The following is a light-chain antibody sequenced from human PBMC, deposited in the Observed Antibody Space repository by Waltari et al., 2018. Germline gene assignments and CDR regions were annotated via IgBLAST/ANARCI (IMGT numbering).Light chain of an antibody. J-gene: IGKJ2*01. V-gene: IGKV1-5*03. CDR3: QQFNTYPYT. CDR2: QSS. Sequence: DIPMTQSPSTLSASVGDSITITCRDRPSISYYLASYQQKPGRAPKLLIYQSSNLESGVPSRFSGSGFGTEFTLTISSLQPDDFASYYCQQFNTYPYTFGQGTKLDI. CDR1: PSISYY.